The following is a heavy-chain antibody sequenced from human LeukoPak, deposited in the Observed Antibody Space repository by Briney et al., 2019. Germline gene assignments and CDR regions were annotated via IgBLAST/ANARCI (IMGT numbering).Heavy chain of an antibody. J-gene: IGHJ4*02. V-gene: IGHV4-34*01. D-gene: IGHD2-15*01. CDR3: GSSGFDY. Sequence: ASETLSLTCAVYGGSFSGYYWSWIRQPPGKGLEWIGENNHSGSTNYNPSLKSRVTISVDTSKNQFSLKLSSVTAADTAVYYCGSSGFDYWGQGTLVTVSS. CDR1: GGSFSGYY. CDR2: NNHSGST.